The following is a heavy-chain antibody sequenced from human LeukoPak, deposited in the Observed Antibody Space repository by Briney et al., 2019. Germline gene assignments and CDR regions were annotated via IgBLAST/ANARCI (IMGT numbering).Heavy chain of an antibody. Sequence: GGSLRLSCAASGFTFSNYWMSWVRQAPGKGLEWVASIHQHGNEKYFVDSVRGRFTISRDNAKNSLYLQMSSLRAEDTAVYYCATLNGPLFEYWGQGTLVIVSS. D-gene: IGHD2-8*01. V-gene: IGHV3-7*01. J-gene: IGHJ4*02. CDR1: GFTFSNYW. CDR3: ATLNGPLFEY. CDR2: IHQHGNEK.